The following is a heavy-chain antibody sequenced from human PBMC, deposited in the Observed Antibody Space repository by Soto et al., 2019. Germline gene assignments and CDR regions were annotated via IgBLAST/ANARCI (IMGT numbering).Heavy chain of an antibody. CDR3: ARGGGRYGGKGPPFDY. D-gene: IGHD4-17*01. J-gene: IGHJ4*02. Sequence: QVQLQQWGAGLLKPSETLSLTCAVYGGSFSGYYWSWIRQPPGKGLEWIGEINHSGSTNYNPSLRLRANISVETSKNQFSVKLSSVTAADTAVYYGARGGGRYGGKGPPFDYWGQGTLVTVSS. V-gene: IGHV4-34*01. CDR2: INHSGST. CDR1: GGSFSGYY.